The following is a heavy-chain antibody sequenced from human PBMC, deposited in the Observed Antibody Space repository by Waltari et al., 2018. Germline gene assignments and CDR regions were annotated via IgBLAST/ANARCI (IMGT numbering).Heavy chain of an antibody. J-gene: IGHJ6*03. CDR2: ISNSGSTT. V-gene: IGHV3-48*03. CDR3: ARPSTEYYYYYYYMDV. CDR1: GFTFSNDE. Sequence: EVQVVESGGGLVQPGGSMRLSCVASGFTFSNDEMNWVRQAPVKGLEWVSYISNSGSTTYYADSVKGRFTISRDNAKNSMYPEMDSLRAEDTAVYYCARPSTEYYYYYYYMDVWGKGTTVTVS.